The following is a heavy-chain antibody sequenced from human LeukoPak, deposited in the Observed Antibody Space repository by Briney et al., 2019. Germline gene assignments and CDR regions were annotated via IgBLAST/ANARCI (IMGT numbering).Heavy chain of an antibody. J-gene: IGHJ6*02. V-gene: IGHV3-74*01. CDR1: GFTFTTYW. D-gene: IGHD5-18*01. CDR2: INSDGSIT. CDR3: SRDAVDTANAV. Sequence: GGSLRLSCAASGFTFTTYWMHWVRQAPGKGLVWVSHINSDGSITSYADSVKGRFTISRDNTKNTLYLQMNSLRAEDTAVYYCSRDAVDTANAVWGQGTTVTVSS.